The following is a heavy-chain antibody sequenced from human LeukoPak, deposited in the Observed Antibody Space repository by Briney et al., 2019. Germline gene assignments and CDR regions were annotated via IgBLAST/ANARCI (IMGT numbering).Heavy chain of an antibody. J-gene: IGHJ4*02. CDR3: ARSGYFDY. CDR1: GFTFSKYG. Sequence: GSLRLSCAASGFTFSKYGMHWVRQAPGKGLEWVANIKQDGSEKYYVDSVKGRFTISRDNAKNSLYLQMNSLRAEDTAVYYCARSGYFDYWGQGTLVTVSS. V-gene: IGHV3-7*01. CDR2: IKQDGSEK. D-gene: IGHD2-15*01.